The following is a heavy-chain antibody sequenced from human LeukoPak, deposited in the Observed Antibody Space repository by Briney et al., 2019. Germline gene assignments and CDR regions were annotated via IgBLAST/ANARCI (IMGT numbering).Heavy chain of an antibody. V-gene: IGHV1-2*04. J-gene: IGHJ4*02. CDR2: INPNSGGT. D-gene: IGHD4-17*01. Sequence: ASVKVSCKASGYTFTGYYMHWVRQAPGQGLEWMGWINPNSGGTNYAQKFQGWVTMTRDTSISTAYMELSSLRSEDTAVYYCATSPNMTTVTIGTDYWGQGTLVTVSS. CDR1: GYTFTGYY. CDR3: ATSPNMTTVTIGTDY.